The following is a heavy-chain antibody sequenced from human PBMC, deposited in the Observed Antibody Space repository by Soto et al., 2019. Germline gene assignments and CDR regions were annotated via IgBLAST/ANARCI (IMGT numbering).Heavy chain of an antibody. V-gene: IGHV3-13*01. J-gene: IGHJ6*03. Sequence: GGSLRLSCAASGFTFSSYDMHWVRQATGKGLEWVSAIGTAGDTYYPGSVKGRFTISRENAKNSLYLQMNSLRAGDTAVYYCARGATIWGSYRYYYYMDVWGKGTTVTVSS. D-gene: IGHD3-16*02. CDR1: GFTFSSYD. CDR3: ARGATIWGSYRYYYYMDV. CDR2: IGTAGDT.